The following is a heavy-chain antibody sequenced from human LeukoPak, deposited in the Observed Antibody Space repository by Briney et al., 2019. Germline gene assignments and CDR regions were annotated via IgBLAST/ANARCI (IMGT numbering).Heavy chain of an antibody. CDR1: GFSFDDYA. Sequence: GGSLRLSCAVSGFSFDDYAMHWIRQVPGKGLEWVSGISWNSDNIGYTDSVKGRLTISRDNAKNSLYLQMNSLRAEDTAVYYCARVCGGDCGEYFQHWGQGTLVTVSS. D-gene: IGHD2-21*02. CDR2: ISWNSDNI. V-gene: IGHV3-9*01. CDR3: ARVCGGDCGEYFQH. J-gene: IGHJ1*01.